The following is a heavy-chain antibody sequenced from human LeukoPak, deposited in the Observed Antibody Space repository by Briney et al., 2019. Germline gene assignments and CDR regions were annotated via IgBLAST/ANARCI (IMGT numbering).Heavy chain of an antibody. CDR2: ISGSGGST. CDR1: GFTFSSYA. J-gene: IGHJ4*02. V-gene: IGHV3-23*01. Sequence: GGSLRLSCAASGFTFSSYAMSWVRQAPGKGLEWVSAISGSGGSTYYADSVKGRFTISRDNAKNTLYLQMNSLRAEDTAVYYCARGYCTNGVCWTPGLWGQGTLVTVSS. CDR3: ARGYCTNGVCWTPGL. D-gene: IGHD2-8*01.